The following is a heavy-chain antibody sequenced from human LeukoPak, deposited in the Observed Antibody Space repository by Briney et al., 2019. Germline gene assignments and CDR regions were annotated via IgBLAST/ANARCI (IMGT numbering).Heavy chain of an antibody. CDR3: ARKYSSGRNPCDTFDI. J-gene: IGHJ3*02. D-gene: IGHD6-19*01. V-gene: IGHV4-59*08. CDR2: IYYSGST. CDR1: GGSISSYY. Sequence: SETLSLTCTVSGGSISSYYWSWIRQPPGKGLEWIGYIYYSGSTNYNPSLKSRVTISVDTSKNQFSLMLRSVTAADTAVYYCARKYSSGRNPCDTFDIWGQGTMVAVSS.